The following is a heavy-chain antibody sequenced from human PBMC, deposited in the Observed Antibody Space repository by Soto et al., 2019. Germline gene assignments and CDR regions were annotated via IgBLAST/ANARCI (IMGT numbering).Heavy chain of an antibody. D-gene: IGHD3-3*01. CDR2: ISAYNGNT. Sequence: ASVKVSCKASGYTFTSYGIIWVRQAPGQGLEWMGWISAYNGNTNYAQKLQGRVTMTTDTSTSTAYMELRSLRSDDTAVYYCARLHRPYYDFWSGYYTSVYYFDYWGQGTLVTVSS. V-gene: IGHV1-18*01. CDR3: ARLHRPYYDFWSGYYTSVYYFDY. CDR1: GYTFTSYG. J-gene: IGHJ4*02.